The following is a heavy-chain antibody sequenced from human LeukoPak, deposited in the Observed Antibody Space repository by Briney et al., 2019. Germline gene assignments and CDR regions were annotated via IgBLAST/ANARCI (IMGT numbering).Heavy chain of an antibody. CDR2: IRSKAYGGTT. Sequence: PGGSLRLSCTASGFTFGDYAMSWFRQAPGKGLEWVGFIRSKAYGGTTEYAASVKGRFTISRDDSKSIAYLQMNSLKTEDTAVYYCTRDGALSYDYVWGSYRYNNWFDPWGQGTLVTVSS. CDR1: GFTFGDYA. CDR3: TRDGALSYDYVWGSYRYNNWFDP. D-gene: IGHD3-16*02. V-gene: IGHV3-49*03. J-gene: IGHJ5*02.